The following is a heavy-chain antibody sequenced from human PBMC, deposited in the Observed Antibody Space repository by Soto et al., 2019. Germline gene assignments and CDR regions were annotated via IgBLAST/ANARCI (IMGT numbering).Heavy chain of an antibody. V-gene: IGHV3-7*01. CDR3: AKLLNGVTALDY. J-gene: IGHJ4*02. CDR1: GITLSRDW. D-gene: IGHD2-21*02. CDR2: IKPDGSGE. Sequence: GGSLRLSCTASGITLSRDWMTWVRQAPGKGLEWVASIKPDGSGEYYLDSVKGRFAISRDNTKNSLYLQANSLRAEDTAMYFCAKLLNGVTALDYWGQGTLVTVSS.